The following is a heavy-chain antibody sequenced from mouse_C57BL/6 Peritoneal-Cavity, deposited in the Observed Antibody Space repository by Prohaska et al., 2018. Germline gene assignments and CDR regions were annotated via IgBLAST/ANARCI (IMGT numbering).Heavy chain of an antibody. Sequence: LSITCSVAGFAVTSYGVHWVREPPGKGLEWRVVRWSDGSTTYNSALKSRLSISKDNSKSQVFLKMNSLQTDDTAMYYCARGLLKAMDYWGQGTSVTVSS. CDR2: RWSDGST. J-gene: IGHJ4*01. CDR3: ARGLLKAMDY. D-gene: IGHD1-3*01. V-gene: IGHV2-6*03. CDR1: GFAVTSYG.